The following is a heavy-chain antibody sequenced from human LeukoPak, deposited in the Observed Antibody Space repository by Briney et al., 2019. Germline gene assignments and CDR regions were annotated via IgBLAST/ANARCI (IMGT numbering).Heavy chain of an antibody. CDR2: INPNSGGT. CDR3: ARPPPYYYDSSGYAN. Sequence: ASVKVSCKASGYTFTSYDINWVRQATGQGLEWMGWINPNSGGTNYAQKFQGRVTMTRDTSISTAYMELSRLRSDDTAVYYCARPPPYYYDSSGYANWGQGTLVTVSS. J-gene: IGHJ4*02. V-gene: IGHV1-2*02. CDR1: GYTFTSYD. D-gene: IGHD3-22*01.